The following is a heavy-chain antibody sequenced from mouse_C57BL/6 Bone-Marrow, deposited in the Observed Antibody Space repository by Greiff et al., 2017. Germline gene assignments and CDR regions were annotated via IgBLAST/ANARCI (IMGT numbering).Heavy chain of an antibody. D-gene: IGHD1-1*01. CDR2: IYPRSGNT. CDR3: ARGNYYGSRGWYFDV. CDR1: GYTFTSYG. Sequence: QVQLQQSGAELARPGASVKLSCKASGYTFTSYGISWVKQRTGQGLEWIGEIYPRSGNTYYNEKFKGKATLTADKSSSTAYMELRSLTSEDSAVYFCARGNYYGSRGWYFDVWGTGTTVTVSS. V-gene: IGHV1-81*01. J-gene: IGHJ1*03.